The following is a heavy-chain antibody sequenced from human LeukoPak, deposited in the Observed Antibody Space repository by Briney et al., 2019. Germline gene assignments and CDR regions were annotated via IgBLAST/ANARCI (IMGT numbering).Heavy chain of an antibody. D-gene: IGHD6-13*01. Sequence: SVKVSCKASGFTFTSSAVQWVRQARGQRLEWIGWIVVGSGNTNYAQKFQERVTITRDMSTSTAYMELSSLRSEDTAVYYCAYRGAAAVYYFDYWGQGTLVTVPS. J-gene: IGHJ4*02. CDR2: IVVGSGNT. CDR1: GFTFTSSA. CDR3: AYRGAAAVYYFDY. V-gene: IGHV1-58*01.